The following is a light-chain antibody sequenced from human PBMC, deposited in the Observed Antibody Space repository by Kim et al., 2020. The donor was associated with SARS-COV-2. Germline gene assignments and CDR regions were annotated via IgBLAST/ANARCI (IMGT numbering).Light chain of an antibody. CDR1: SLRSYY. V-gene: IGLV3-19*01. J-gene: IGLJ2*01. CDR2: GKN. Sequence: VALGQTVRITCQGDSLRSYYATWYQQKPGEAPIVVIYGKNNRPSGIPDRFSGSSSGNTASLTITATQAGDEADYCCNSRDTNNNVIFGGGTQLTVL. CDR3: NSRDTNNNVI.